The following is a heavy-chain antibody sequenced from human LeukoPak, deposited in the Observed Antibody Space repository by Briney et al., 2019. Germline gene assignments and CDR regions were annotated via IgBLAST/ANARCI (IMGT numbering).Heavy chain of an antibody. Sequence: GESLKISCKGSGYSFTSYWISWVRQMPGKGLEWMGRIDPSDSYTNYSPSFQSHVTISADKSISTAYLQWSSLKASDTAMYYCGRHLSGGSGRHYWGQGTLVTVSS. D-gene: IGHD6-19*01. CDR3: GRHLSGGSGRHY. CDR1: GYSFTSYW. CDR2: IDPSDSYT. J-gene: IGHJ4*02. V-gene: IGHV5-10-1*01.